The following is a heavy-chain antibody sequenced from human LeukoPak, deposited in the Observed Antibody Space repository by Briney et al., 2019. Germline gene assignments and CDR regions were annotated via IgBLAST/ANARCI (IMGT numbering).Heavy chain of an antibody. CDR1: GFTFSSYW. D-gene: IGHD6-6*01. CDR3: AREEYSSSSSFVDY. Sequence: PGGSLRLSCAASGFTFSSYWMHWVRQAPGKGLVWVSRSNSDGSSTSYADSVKGRFTISGDNAKNTLYLQMNSLRAEDMAVYYCAREEYSSSSSFVDYWGQGTLVTVSS. V-gene: IGHV3-74*01. CDR2: SNSDGSST. J-gene: IGHJ4*02.